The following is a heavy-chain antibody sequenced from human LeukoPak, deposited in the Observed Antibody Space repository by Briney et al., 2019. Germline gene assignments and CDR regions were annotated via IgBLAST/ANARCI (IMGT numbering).Heavy chain of an antibody. CDR2: VSTSGDST. CDR1: GFPFPSYA. V-gene: IGHV3-23*01. J-gene: IGHJ4*02. D-gene: IGHD4-23*01. Sequence: GGSLRLSCAPSGFPFPSYATSCVCQAPGQGLEWVSAVSTSGDSTFYADAVKGRFTISRDNSKNTVYLQMRSLRAEDTALYCGAKWRTSVVTLDSWSQGALVTVSS. CDR3: AKWRTSVVTLDS.